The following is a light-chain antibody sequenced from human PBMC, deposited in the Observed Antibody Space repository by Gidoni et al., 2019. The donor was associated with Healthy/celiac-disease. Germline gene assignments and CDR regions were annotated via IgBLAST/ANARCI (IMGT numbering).Light chain of an antibody. CDR3: QQLNSYPQT. CDR1: QGISSY. J-gene: IGKJ4*01. V-gene: IGKV1-9*01. Sequence: IQLTQSPSSLSASVGDRVTITCRASQGISSYLAWYQQKPGKAPKLLIYAASTLQSGVPSRFSGSGSGTDFTRTISSLQPEDFATYYCQQLNSYPQTFGGGTKVEIK. CDR2: AAS.